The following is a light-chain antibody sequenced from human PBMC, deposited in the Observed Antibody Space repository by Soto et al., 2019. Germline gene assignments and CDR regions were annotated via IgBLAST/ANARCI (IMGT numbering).Light chain of an antibody. Sequence: DIVLTQSASTRSLSPEAIATLSCRASQSVSSSYLAWYQQKPGQAPRLLIYGASSRATGIPARFSGSWSGTEFTLTINCLQSEDFAVYYCQQYDAWPLTFGGGTKVDNK. V-gene: IGKV3-20*01. CDR1: QSVSSSY. CDR3: QQYDAWPLT. J-gene: IGKJ4*01. CDR2: GAS.